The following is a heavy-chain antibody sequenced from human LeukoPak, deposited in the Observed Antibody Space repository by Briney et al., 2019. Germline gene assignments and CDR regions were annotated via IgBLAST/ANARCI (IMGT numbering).Heavy chain of an antibody. CDR3: AKDWSALGYGDY. CDR1: GFTFSSYA. J-gene: IGHJ4*03. V-gene: IGHV3-23*01. Sequence: SGGSLRLSCAASGFTFSSYAMSWVRQAPGKGLEWVSAISGSGGSTYYADPVKGRFTISRDNSKNTLYLQMNSLRAEDTAVYYCAKDWSALGYGDYWGQGTLVTVSS. CDR2: ISGSGGST.